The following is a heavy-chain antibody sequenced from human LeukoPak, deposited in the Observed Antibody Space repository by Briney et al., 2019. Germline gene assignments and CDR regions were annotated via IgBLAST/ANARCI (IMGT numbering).Heavy chain of an antibody. D-gene: IGHD5-12*01. CDR2: IIPLLGTT. Sequence: SVKVSRKASGGTVSDYSISWVRQAPGQGLEWMGRIIPLLGTTHCAQNFQGRFTMTADKSTTSVYMELSSLRSEDTAVYYCVRSGYDYDWFDPWGQGTLVTVSS. CDR3: VRSGYDYDWFDP. J-gene: IGHJ5*02. V-gene: IGHV1-69*08. CDR1: GGTVSDYS.